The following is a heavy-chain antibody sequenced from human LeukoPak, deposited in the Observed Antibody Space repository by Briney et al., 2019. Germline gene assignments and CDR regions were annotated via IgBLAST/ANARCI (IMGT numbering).Heavy chain of an antibody. J-gene: IGHJ4*02. V-gene: IGHV3-48*03. CDR3: ARVDYAGNWPDY. Sequence: GGSLRFCWGSGGSILSSYKIYGLRQAPGKGLEWGSYISSSGSAMYYADSVKGRFTISRDNAKNSLYLQMNSLRAEDTAVYYCARVDYAGNWPDYWGQGTLVTVSS. CDR2: ISSSGSAM. D-gene: IGHD4-23*01. CDR1: GSILSSYK.